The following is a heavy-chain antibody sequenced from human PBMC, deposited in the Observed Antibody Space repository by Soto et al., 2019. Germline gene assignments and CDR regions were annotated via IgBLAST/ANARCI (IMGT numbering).Heavy chain of an antibody. V-gene: IGHV1-69*06. CDR2: SIPIFGTA. CDR1: GGTFSSYA. J-gene: IGHJ6*02. D-gene: IGHD3-10*01. CDR3: ARPYSYYYGSGSYSGHYYYGRDV. Sequence: QVQLVQSGAEVKKPGSSVKVSCKASGGTFSSYAISWVRQAPGQGLEWMGGSIPIFGTANYAQKFQGRGTITADKSTSTAYMELSSLRSEDTAVYYCARPYSYYYGSGSYSGHYYYGRDVWGQETTVTVSS.